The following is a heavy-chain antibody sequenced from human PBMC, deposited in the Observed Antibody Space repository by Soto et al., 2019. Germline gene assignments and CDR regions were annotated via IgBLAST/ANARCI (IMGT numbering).Heavy chain of an antibody. Sequence: PGGSLRLSCAASGFTFSSYWMHWVRQAPGKGLVWVSRINSDGSSTSYADSVKGRFTISRDNAKNTLYLQMNSLRAEDTAVYYCARDDSGSYYWVSYGMEVWGQGTTVTVSS. CDR1: GFTFSSYW. V-gene: IGHV3-74*01. J-gene: IGHJ6*02. D-gene: IGHD1-26*01. CDR2: INSDGSST. CDR3: ARDDSGSYYWVSYGMEV.